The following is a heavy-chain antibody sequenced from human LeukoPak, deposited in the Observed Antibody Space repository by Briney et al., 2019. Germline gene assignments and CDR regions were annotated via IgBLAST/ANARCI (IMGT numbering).Heavy chain of an antibody. Sequence: PGRSLRLSCAASGFTFSSYGMHWVRQAPGKGLEWVAVIWYDGSNKYYADSVEGRFTISRDNSKNTLYLQMNSLRAEDTAVYYCAKDLSYSSIWYDYWGQGTLVTVSS. CDR1: GFTFSSYG. J-gene: IGHJ4*02. D-gene: IGHD6-13*01. CDR2: IWYDGSNK. CDR3: AKDLSYSSIWYDY. V-gene: IGHV3-33*06.